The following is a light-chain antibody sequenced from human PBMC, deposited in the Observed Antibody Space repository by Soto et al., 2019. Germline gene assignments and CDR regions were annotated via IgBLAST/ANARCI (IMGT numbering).Light chain of an antibody. Sequence: DIQMTQSPSTLSASVGDRVTITCRASQSISSWLAWYQQKPGKAPKLLIYKASSLEIGVPSRFSGSGSGTEFTLTISSLQHDDFASYYCQQYNSYSRTFGQGTKVEIK. V-gene: IGKV1-5*03. CDR1: QSISSW. CDR2: KAS. CDR3: QQYNSYSRT. J-gene: IGKJ1*01.